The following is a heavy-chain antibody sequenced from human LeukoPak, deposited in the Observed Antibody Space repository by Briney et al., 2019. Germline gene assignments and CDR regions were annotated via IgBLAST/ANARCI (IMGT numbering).Heavy chain of an antibody. V-gene: IGHV3-11*01. J-gene: IGHJ3*02. D-gene: IGHD3-22*01. CDR1: GFTFNAYY. CDR3: ARNSNNYYDSSGWVFDI. CDR2: ISSSGSTM. Sequence: GGSLRLSCAASGFTFNAYYLSWIRQAPGRGLEWVSYISSSGSTMYYADSVKGRFTISRDNAKNSLHLQMNSLRAEDTAVYYCARNSNNYYDSSGWVFDIWGQGTMVTVSS.